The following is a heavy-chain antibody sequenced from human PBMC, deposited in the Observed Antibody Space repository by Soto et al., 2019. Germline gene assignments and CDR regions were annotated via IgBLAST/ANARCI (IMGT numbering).Heavy chain of an antibody. D-gene: IGHD2-21*01. CDR1: GDSVSSNRAA. J-gene: IGHJ4*02. CDR3: ASSGFCGGDCFNY. Sequence: QVQLQQSGPGLVKHSQTLSLTCAISGDSVSSNRAAWNWLRQSTSRVLEWLGRTYYRSKWYNDYAVSAKSRINLNTDTSKNPLSLQPNSVTPEATAVYYCASSGFCGGDCFNYWGQGTLVTVSS. CDR2: TYYRSKWYN. V-gene: IGHV6-1*01.